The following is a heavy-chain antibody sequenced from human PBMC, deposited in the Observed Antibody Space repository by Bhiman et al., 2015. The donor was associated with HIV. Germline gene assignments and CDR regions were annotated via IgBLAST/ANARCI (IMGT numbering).Heavy chain of an antibody. D-gene: IGHD3-22*01. CDR1: GFTFSSYN. Sequence: EVQLVESGGGLVQPGGSLRLSCAASGFTFSSYNMNWVRQAPGKGLEWVSYISRSSNTIYYADSVRGRFTISRDNAKNSLYLQMNSLRAEDTAVYYCARGDYYDTSGSFSDAFDVWGQGTMVTVSS. J-gene: IGHJ3*01. V-gene: IGHV3-48*01. CDR3: ARGDYYDTSGSFSDAFDV. CDR2: ISRSSNTI.